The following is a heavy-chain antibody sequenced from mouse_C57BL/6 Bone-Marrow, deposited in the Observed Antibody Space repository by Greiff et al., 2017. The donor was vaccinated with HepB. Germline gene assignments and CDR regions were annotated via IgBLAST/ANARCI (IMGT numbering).Heavy chain of an antibody. D-gene: IGHD4-1*01. J-gene: IGHJ2*01. CDR1: GFTFSSYG. Sequence: DVKLVESGGDLVKPGGSLKLSCAASGFTFSSYGMSWVRQTPDKRLEWVATISSGGSYTYYPDSVKGRFTISRDNAKNTLYLQMSSLKSEDTAMYYCARHDWEDYWGQGTTLTVSS. V-gene: IGHV5-6*02. CDR2: ISSGGSYT. CDR3: ARHDWEDY.